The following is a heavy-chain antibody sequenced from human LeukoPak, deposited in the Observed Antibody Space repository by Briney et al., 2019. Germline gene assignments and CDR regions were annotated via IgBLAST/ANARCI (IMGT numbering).Heavy chain of an antibody. CDR2: INHSGST. D-gene: IGHD3-10*01. J-gene: IGHJ4*02. CDR1: GGSIISYY. CDR3: AREGITMVRGVPD. V-gene: IGHV4-34*01. Sequence: SETLSLTCTVSGGSIISYYWSWIRQPPGKGLEWIGEINHSGSTNYNPSLKSRVTISVDTSKNQFSLKLSSVTAADTAVYYCAREGITMVRGVPDWGQGTLVTVSS.